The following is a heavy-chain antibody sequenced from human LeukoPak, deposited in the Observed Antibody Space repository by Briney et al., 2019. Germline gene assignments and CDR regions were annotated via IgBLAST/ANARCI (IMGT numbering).Heavy chain of an antibody. Sequence: PSETLSLTCTVSGGSISSYYWSWIRQPPGKGLEWIGSIYYSGSTYYNPSLKSRVTISVDTSKNQFSLKLSSVTAADTAVYYCARQVWTALGKYFDFWGQGTLVTVSS. CDR1: GGSISSYY. J-gene: IGHJ4*02. V-gene: IGHV4-39*01. CDR2: IYYSGST. D-gene: IGHD3/OR15-3a*01. CDR3: ARQVWTALGKYFDF.